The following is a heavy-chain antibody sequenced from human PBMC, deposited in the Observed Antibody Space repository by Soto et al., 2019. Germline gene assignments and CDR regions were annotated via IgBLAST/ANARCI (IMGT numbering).Heavy chain of an antibody. CDR2: INPIGGGT. V-gene: IGHV1-46*01. J-gene: IGHJ4*02. CDR1: GYTFTSYY. D-gene: IGHD2-8*01. Sequence: HVQLVQSGAEVKKPGASVKVSCKASGYTFTSYYMHWVRQAPGQGLEWMGIINPIGGGTSYAQKFQGRVTMTRDTSTNTVYMELSSLRSEDTARYYCARDCTLAYWGQGTLVTVSS. CDR3: ARDCTLAY.